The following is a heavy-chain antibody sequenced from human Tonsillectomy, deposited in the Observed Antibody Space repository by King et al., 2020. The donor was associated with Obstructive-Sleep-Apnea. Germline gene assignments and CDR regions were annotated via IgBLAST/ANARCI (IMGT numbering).Heavy chain of an antibody. CDR2: IWYDGSNK. CDR1: GFTFSSYG. D-gene: IGHD2-2*01. V-gene: IGHV3-33*01. J-gene: IGHJ6*02. CDR3: ARYWSSTSCPRGRYYYYGMDV. Sequence: VQLVESGGGVVQPGRSLRLSCAASGFTFSSYGMHWVRQAPGKGLEWVAVIWYDGSNKYYADSVKGRFTISRDNSKNTLYLQMNSLRAEDTAVYYCARYWSSTSCPRGRYYYYGMDVWGQGTTVTVSS.